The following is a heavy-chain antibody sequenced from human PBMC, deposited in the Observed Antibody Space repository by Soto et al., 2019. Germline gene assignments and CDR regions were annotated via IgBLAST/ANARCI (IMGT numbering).Heavy chain of an antibody. J-gene: IGHJ4*02. D-gene: IGHD2-2*02. Sequence: QVQLVQSGPEVKKPGASVKVSCKGSGYTFSNYGVTWVRQAPGQGLERLGWVSAYNRNTDYAQKLEDRATMTIDTSTNTAYLELRGLTPDYTAVYYCARERRWEPLLYWGQGTL. CDR1: GYTFSNYG. CDR3: ARERRWEPLLY. CDR2: VSAYNRNT. V-gene: IGHV1-18*01.